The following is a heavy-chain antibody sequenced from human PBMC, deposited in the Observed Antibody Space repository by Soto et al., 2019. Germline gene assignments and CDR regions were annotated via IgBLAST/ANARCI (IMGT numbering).Heavy chain of an antibody. Sequence: QVQVVETGGGVVQPGRSLRLSCAASGFTFSSYGMHWVRQAPGKGLEWVAVISYDGSNKYYADSVKGRFTISRDNSKNTLYLQMNSLRAEDTAVYYCAKDRSYSGSYFDYWGQGTLVTVSS. J-gene: IGHJ4*02. V-gene: IGHV3-30*18. D-gene: IGHD1-26*01. CDR1: GFTFSSYG. CDR2: ISYDGSNK. CDR3: AKDRSYSGSYFDY.